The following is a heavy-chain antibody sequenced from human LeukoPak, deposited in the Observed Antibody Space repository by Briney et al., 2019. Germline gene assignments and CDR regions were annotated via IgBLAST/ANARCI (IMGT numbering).Heavy chain of an antibody. CDR2: VYYIGST. V-gene: IGHV4-39*07. CDR1: GDSISRSSDY. D-gene: IGHD3-22*01. J-gene: IGHJ5*02. Sequence: PSETLSLTCTVSGDSISRSSDYWGWIRQPPGKGPEWIGSVYYIGSTFYNPSLKSRLTISVDTSKNQFSLKLSSVTAADTAVYYCALGYYDSSGYLWFDPWGQGTLVTVSS. CDR3: ALGYYDSSGYLWFDP.